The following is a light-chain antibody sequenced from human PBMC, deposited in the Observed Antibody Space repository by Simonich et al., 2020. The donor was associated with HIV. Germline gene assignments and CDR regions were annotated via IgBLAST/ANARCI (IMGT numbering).Light chain of an antibody. CDR2: GAS. J-gene: IGKJ1*01. CDR1: QSISSH. CDR3: QQYNNWPWT. V-gene: IGKV3-15*01. Sequence: EIMMTHSPATLSVSPGERATLSCRARQSISSHLAWYQHKPGQAPRLLIYGASPRATGIPARFSGSGSGTEFTLTISSMQSEDFAVYYCQQYNNWPWTFGQGTKVEIK.